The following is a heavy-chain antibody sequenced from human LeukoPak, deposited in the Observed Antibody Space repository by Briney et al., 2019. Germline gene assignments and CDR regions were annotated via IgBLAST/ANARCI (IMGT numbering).Heavy chain of an antibody. V-gene: IGHV3-48*03. J-gene: IGHJ3*02. CDR2: ISSSGSTI. CDR1: GFTFSSYE. CDR3: ARLHSGKNAFEI. D-gene: IGHD1-26*01. Sequence: GGSLRLSCAASGFTFSSYEMNWVRQAPGKGLEWVSYISSSGSTIYYADSVKGRFTISRDNAKNSLYLQMNSLRAEDTAVYYCARLHSGKNAFEIWGEGTMVTVSS.